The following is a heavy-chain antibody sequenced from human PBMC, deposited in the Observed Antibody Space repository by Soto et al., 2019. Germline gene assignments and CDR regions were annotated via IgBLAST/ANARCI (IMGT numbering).Heavy chain of an antibody. CDR3: ASCRSSRYWFDP. V-gene: IGHV1-69*12. J-gene: IGHJ5*02. D-gene: IGHD6-13*01. Sequence: QVQLVQSGAEVKKPGSSVKVSCKASGGTFSSYAFSWVRQAPGQGLEWMGGIIPIFGTANYAQKFQGRVTIPADESTSTAYMALSSLRSEDTAVYYCASCRSSRYWFDPWGQGTPVTGSS. CDR2: IIPIFGTA. CDR1: GGTFSSYA.